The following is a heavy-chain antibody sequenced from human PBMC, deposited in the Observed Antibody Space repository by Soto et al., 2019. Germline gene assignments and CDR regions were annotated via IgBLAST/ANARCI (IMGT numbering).Heavy chain of an antibody. CDR3: ARDSGVAVGSTRYYYGMDV. CDR2: IYYSGSS. CDR1: GGSISSANYY. J-gene: IGHJ6*02. V-gene: IGHV4-31*03. Sequence: SETLSLTCTVSGGSISSANYYWSWIRQHPGKGLEWIGHIYYSGSSYYNPSLQSRLTISVDTSKNQFSLQLSSVTVADTAVYYCARDSGVAVGSTRYYYGMDVWGQGTTVTVSS. D-gene: IGHD2-15*01.